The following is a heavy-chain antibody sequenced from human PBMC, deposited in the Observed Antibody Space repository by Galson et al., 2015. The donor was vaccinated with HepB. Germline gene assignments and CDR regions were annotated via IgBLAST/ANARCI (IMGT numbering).Heavy chain of an antibody. V-gene: IGHV2-70*04. D-gene: IGHD4-23*01. CDR2: IDRDYDE. CDR3: ERITGNYYFDY. CDR1: GSSLSTCGMR. J-gene: IGHJ4*02. Sequence: PALVKPTKTLTLTCTSSGSSLSTCGMRVSWIRQHPRKALEWLARIDRDYDEFYSKSLKTKLTISKDTSKNQVVLTMTDMDPVDTATDYCERITGNYYFDYWGQGTLVTVSS.